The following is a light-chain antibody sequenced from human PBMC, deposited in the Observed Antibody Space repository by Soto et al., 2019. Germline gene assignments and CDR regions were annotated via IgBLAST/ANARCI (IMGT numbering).Light chain of an antibody. CDR3: QQYNSYPCT. CDR2: DAS. V-gene: IGKV1-5*01. Sequence: DIQMTQSPSTLSASVGDRVTITCRASQSISRLLAWYQQKPGKAPKLMIYDASSLESGVPSRFSGSGSGTEVTLTISRLQPDDFATYYCQQYNSYPCTFGQGTKLEIK. CDR1: QSISRL. J-gene: IGKJ2*01.